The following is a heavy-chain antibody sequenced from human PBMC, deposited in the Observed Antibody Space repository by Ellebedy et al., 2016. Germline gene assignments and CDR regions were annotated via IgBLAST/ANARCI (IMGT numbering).Heavy chain of an antibody. V-gene: IGHV4-59*01. CDR3: ARDLGRYGMDV. J-gene: IGHJ6*02. Sequence: SATLSLTCSVSGGSINNYYWTWIRQSPGQGLEWIGDIHHSGNSHIHPSLKSRVTLSLDTSKNQFSLDLSSVTAADTATYYCARDLGRYGMDVWGQGTTVTVSS. CDR2: IHHSGNS. CDR1: GGSINNYY.